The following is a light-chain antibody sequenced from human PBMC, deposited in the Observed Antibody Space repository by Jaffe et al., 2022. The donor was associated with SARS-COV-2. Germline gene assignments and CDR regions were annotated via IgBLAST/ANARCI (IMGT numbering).Light chain of an antibody. J-gene: IGKJ5*01. Sequence: EIVLTQSPVTLSLSPGERATLSCRASQSVSSYLAWYQQKPGQAPRLLIYDASTRATGIPARFSGRGSGTDFTLTISSLEPEDFAVYYCQQRSNWPITFGQGTRLEIK. V-gene: IGKV3-11*01. CDR3: QQRSNWPIT. CDR2: DAS. CDR1: QSVSSY.